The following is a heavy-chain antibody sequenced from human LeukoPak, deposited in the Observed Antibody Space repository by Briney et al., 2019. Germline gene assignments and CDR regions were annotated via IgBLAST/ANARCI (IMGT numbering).Heavy chain of an antibody. CDR1: GGSISSYY. CDR3: ARDRVAVAGTFDY. J-gene: IGHJ4*02. V-gene: IGHV4-59*12. D-gene: IGHD6-19*01. CDR2: IYYSGST. Sequence: PSGTLSLTCTVSGGSISSYYWSWIRQPPGKGLEWIGYIYYSGSTNYNPSLKSRVTISVDTSKNQFSLKLSSVTAADTAVYYCARDRVAVAGTFDYWGQGTLVTVSS.